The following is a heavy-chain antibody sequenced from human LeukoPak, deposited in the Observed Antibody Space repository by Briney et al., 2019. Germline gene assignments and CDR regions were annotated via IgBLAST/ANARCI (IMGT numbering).Heavy chain of an antibody. CDR1: GFTFSSYG. D-gene: IGHD2-15*01. Sequence: GGSLRLSCAASGFTFSSYGMHWVRQAPGKGLEWVAFIRYDGSNKYYADSVKGRFTISRDNAKNSLYLQMNSLRAEDTAVYYCARDVGECSGGSCYSPPHIDYWGQGTLVTVSS. CDR3: ARDVGECSGGSCYSPPHIDY. V-gene: IGHV3-30*02. J-gene: IGHJ4*02. CDR2: IRYDGSNK.